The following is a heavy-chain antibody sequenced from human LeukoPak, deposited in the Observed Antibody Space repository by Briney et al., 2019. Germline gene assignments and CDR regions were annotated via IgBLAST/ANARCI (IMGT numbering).Heavy chain of an antibody. V-gene: IGHV3-20*04. CDR1: EFRFSSYA. J-gene: IGHJ4*02. CDR2: ISWNSGSI. CDR3: ARDGWSPDY. Sequence: GGSLRLSCAASEFRFSSYAMSWVRQAPGKGLEWVSGISWNSGSIGYADSVKGRFTISRDNAKNSLYLQMNSLRAEDTAMYYCARDGWSPDYWGQGTLVTVSS.